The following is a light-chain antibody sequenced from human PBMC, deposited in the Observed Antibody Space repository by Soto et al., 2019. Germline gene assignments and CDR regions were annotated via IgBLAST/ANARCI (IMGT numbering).Light chain of an antibody. J-gene: IGLJ2*01. CDR1: SSDVGTYNY. V-gene: IGLV2-14*01. CDR3: SSHTGSTVV. Sequence: QSVLTQPASVSGSPGQSITISCTGTSSDVGTYNYVSWNQQHPGKAPKLMIYDVSNRPSGVSNRFSGSKSGNTASLTISGLQAEDEADYYCSSHTGSTVVFGGGTKVTVL. CDR2: DVS.